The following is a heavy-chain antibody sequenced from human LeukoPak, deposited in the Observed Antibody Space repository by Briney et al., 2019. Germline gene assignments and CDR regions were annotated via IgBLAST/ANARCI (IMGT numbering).Heavy chain of an antibody. V-gene: IGHV4-4*07. J-gene: IGHJ4*02. D-gene: IGHD3-10*01. CDR3: ARGDYYGSGSYYNDFDY. Sequence: SETLSLTCTVSGYSISSGYYWGWIRQPAGKGLEWIGRIYTSGSTNYNPSLKSRVTMSVDTSKNQFSLKLSSVTAADTAVYYCARGDYYGSGSYYNDFDYWGQGTLVTVSS. CDR2: IYTSGST. CDR1: GYSISSGYY.